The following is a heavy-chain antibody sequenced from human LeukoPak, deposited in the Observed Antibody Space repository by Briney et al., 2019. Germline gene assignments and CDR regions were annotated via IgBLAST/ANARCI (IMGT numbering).Heavy chain of an antibody. Sequence: GASVKVSCKASGYTFIGYDINWVRQATGQGLEWMGGIIPILGTANYAQKFQGRVTITTDESTSTAYMELSSLRSEDTAVYYCARGGSSSSRFLWYYYYMDVWGKGTTVTVSS. D-gene: IGHD6-6*01. CDR3: ARGGSSSSRFLWYYYYMDV. J-gene: IGHJ6*03. V-gene: IGHV1-69*05. CDR1: GYTFIGYD. CDR2: IIPILGTA.